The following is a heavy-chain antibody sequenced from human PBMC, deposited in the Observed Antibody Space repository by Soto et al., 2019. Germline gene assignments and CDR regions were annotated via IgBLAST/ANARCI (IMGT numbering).Heavy chain of an antibody. CDR3: ARGYYDILTGSRNWFDP. Sequence: SSETLSLTCTVSGGSISSGDYYWSWIRQPPGKGLEWIGYIYYSGSTYYNPSLKSRVTISVDTSKNQFSLKLSSVTAADTAVYYCARGYYDILTGSRNWFDPWGQGTLVTVSS. V-gene: IGHV4-30-4*01. CDR1: GGSISSGDYY. J-gene: IGHJ5*02. CDR2: IYYSGST. D-gene: IGHD3-9*01.